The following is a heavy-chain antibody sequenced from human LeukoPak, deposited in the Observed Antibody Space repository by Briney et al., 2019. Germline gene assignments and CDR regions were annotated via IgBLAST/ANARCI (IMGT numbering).Heavy chain of an antibody. J-gene: IGHJ4*02. D-gene: IGHD4-17*01. CDR1: GYTFSSYG. CDR3: ARAFGKTYGDYLGY. Sequence: ASVKVSCKASGYTFSSYGISWVRQAPGQGLEWMGWISAYNGNTNYAQKVQGRVTMTTDTSTSTAYMELRSLRSDDTAMYYCARAFGKTYGDYLGYWGQGTLVTVSS. V-gene: IGHV1-18*01. CDR2: ISAYNGNT.